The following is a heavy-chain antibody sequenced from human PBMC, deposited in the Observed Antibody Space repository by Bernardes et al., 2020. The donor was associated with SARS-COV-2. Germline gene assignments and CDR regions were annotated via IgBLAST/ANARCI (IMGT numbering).Heavy chain of an antibody. J-gene: IGHJ5*02. V-gene: IGHV1-58*01. CDR2: IDVYGGGT. CDR1: GVTFTSSA. Sequence: SVKVSCKASGVTFTSSAVQWVRQARGQRLEWIGLIDVYGGGTNYAHTFRERVTITWDMSTRTGYMDLSSLRSEDTAGYYCAAGPNWFDHWGQGTLVTVSS. CDR3: AAGPNWFDH.